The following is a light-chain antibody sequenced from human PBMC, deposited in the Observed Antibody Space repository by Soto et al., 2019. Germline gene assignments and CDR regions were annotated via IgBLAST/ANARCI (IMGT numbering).Light chain of an antibody. Sequence: VWTQSPGILSLSPAQRATIYCRATQSLVDNDGNTYLNWFQQRPGQSPRRLIYKVSNRDSGVPDRFSGSGSGTDFTLKISRVEAEDVGVYYCMQSTHWPPTFGRGTKVDI. J-gene: IGKJ1*01. CDR3: MQSTHWPPT. V-gene: IGKV2-30*01. CDR1: QSLVDNDGNTY. CDR2: KVS.